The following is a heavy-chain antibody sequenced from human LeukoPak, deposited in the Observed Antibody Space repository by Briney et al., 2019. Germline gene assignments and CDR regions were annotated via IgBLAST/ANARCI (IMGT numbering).Heavy chain of an antibody. V-gene: IGHV3-30*02. J-gene: IGHJ3*02. Sequence: PGGSLRLSCAASGFTFSNYDMHWVRQAPGKGLEWVTFILYDGSNEYYADSVKGRFTISRDNSKNTLYLQMNSLRAEDTAVYYCAREDDTGRYMGDDAFDIWGQGTMVTVSS. CDR2: ILYDGSNE. D-gene: IGHD1-26*01. CDR1: GFTFSNYD. CDR3: AREDDTGRYMGDDAFDI.